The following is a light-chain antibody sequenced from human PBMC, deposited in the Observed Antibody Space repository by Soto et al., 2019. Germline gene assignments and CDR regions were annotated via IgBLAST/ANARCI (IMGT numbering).Light chain of an antibody. CDR3: QQTYRTPHT. J-gene: IGKJ1*01. CDR2: AAS. V-gene: IGKV1-39*01. CDR1: QSIMRF. Sequence: DIQMTQSPSSLSAAVGDRVTITCRASQSIMRFLNWHQHKPGKAPKLLMYAASSLQSGVPSRFSGSGSETDFTLIISSFQPEDFGTYYCQQTYRTPHTFGQGTKVEIK.